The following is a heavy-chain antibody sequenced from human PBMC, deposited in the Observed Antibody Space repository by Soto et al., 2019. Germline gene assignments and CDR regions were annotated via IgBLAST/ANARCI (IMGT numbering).Heavy chain of an antibody. CDR2: INHSGST. Sequence: SETLSLTCAVYGGSFSGYYWSWIRQPPGKGLEWIGEINHSGSTNYNPSLKSRVTISVDTSKNQFSPKLSSVTAADTAVYYCATGYSSNLLDSSGQGSLVIVSS. V-gene: IGHV4-34*01. CDR3: ATGYSSNLLDS. D-gene: IGHD5-18*01. J-gene: IGHJ5*01. CDR1: GGSFSGYY.